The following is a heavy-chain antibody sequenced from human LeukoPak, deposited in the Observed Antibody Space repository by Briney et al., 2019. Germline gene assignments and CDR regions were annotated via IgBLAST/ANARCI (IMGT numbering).Heavy chain of an antibody. J-gene: IGHJ6*03. D-gene: IGHD3-3*01. Sequence: GGSLRLSCAASGFTFSSYWMSWVRQAPGKGLEWVANIKKDGSKKYHVDSVKGRFTISRDNAENSLYLQMNSLRAEDTAVYYCAREGAYNSWSGYYYYYYIDIWGKRTTVTVSS. CDR1: GFTFSSYW. CDR3: AREGAYNSWSGYYYYYYIDI. V-gene: IGHV3-7*01. CDR2: IKKDGSKK.